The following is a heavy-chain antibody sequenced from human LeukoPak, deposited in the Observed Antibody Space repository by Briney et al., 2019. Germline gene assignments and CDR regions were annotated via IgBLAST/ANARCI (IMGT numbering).Heavy chain of an antibody. J-gene: IGHJ4*02. CDR1: GGSFSGYY. D-gene: IGHD6-13*01. Sequence: SETLSLTCAVYGGSFSGYYWSWIRQPPGKGLEWIGEINHSGSTNYNPSLKSRVTISVDTSKNQFSLKLSSVTAADTAVYYCARSSSSWGTHFDYWGQGTLVTVSS. V-gene: IGHV4-34*01. CDR2: INHSGST. CDR3: ARSSSSWGTHFDY.